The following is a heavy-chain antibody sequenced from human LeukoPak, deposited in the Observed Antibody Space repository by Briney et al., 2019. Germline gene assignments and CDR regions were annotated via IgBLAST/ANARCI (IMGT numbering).Heavy chain of an antibody. J-gene: IGHJ4*02. CDR1: GFTFSNYA. Sequence: GGSLRLSCAASGFTFSNYAMSWVRQAPGKWLEWLSTISGSGSSAYYADSVKGRFTISRDNSENTLYLQMNSLRVEDTAVYYCAKGREPYGDSRFDYWGQGTLVTVSS. D-gene: IGHD4-17*01. CDR3: AKGREPYGDSRFDY. V-gene: IGHV3-23*01. CDR2: ISGSGSSA.